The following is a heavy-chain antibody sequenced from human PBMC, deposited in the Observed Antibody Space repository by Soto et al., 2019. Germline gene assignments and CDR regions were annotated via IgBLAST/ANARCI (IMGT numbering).Heavy chain of an antibody. CDR1: GFTFSSYS. CDR2: ISSSSSYI. Sequence: PGGSLRLSCAASGFTFSSYSMNWVRLAPGKGLEWVSSISSSSSYIYYADSVKGRFTISRDNAKNSLYLQMNSLRAEDTAVYYCARAIYDILTGSFDYWGQGTLVTVSS. D-gene: IGHD3-9*01. V-gene: IGHV3-21*01. CDR3: ARAIYDILTGSFDY. J-gene: IGHJ4*02.